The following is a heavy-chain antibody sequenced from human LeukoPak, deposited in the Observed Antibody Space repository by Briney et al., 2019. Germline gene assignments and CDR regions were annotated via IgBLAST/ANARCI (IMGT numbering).Heavy chain of an antibody. CDR1: GYTFTSYA. V-gene: IGHV1-3*01. Sequence: ASVKVSCKASGYTFTSYAMHWVRQAPGQRLEWMGWINAGNGNTKYSQKFQGRVTITRDTSASTAYMELSSLRSEDTAVYYCAAEYSSSPSYYFDYWGQGTLVTASS. CDR3: AAEYSSSPSYYFDY. J-gene: IGHJ4*02. D-gene: IGHD6-6*01. CDR2: INAGNGNT.